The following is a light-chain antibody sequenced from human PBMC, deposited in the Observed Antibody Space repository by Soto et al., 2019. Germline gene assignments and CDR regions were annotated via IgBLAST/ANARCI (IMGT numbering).Light chain of an antibody. CDR3: QQRSNWPLVT. Sequence: EIVLTQSPATLSLSPGERATLSCRASQSVSSYLAWYQQKPGQAPRLLIYDASNRATGIPARFSGSGSGTDFTLTISSLEHEDAAVYYCQQRSNWPLVTFGPGTKVDIK. V-gene: IGKV3-11*01. J-gene: IGKJ3*01. CDR2: DAS. CDR1: QSVSSY.